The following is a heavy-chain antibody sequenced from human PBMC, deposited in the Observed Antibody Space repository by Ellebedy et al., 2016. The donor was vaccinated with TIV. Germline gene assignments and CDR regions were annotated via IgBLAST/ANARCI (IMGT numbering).Heavy chain of an antibody. D-gene: IGHD1-7*01. Sequence: GGSLRLSXAASGFTFSDYYMSWIRQAPGKGLEWVSYISSSGSTIYYADSVKGRFTISRDNAKNSLYLQMNSLRAEDTAVYYCAREDWNYVGTVDYWGQGTLVTVSS. J-gene: IGHJ4*02. CDR2: ISSSGSTI. CDR1: GFTFSDYY. CDR3: AREDWNYVGTVDY. V-gene: IGHV3-11*01.